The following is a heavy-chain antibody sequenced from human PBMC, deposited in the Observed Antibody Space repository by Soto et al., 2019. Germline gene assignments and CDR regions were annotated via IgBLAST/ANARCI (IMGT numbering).Heavy chain of an antibody. Sequence: GGSLRLSCAASGFTFSSYAMSWVRQAPGKGLEWVSAISGSGGITYYADSVKGRFTISRDNSKNTLYLQMNSLRAEDTAVYYCAKKTGRYFDWLLYLDYWGQGTLVTVSS. D-gene: IGHD3-9*01. J-gene: IGHJ4*02. CDR2: ISGSGGIT. V-gene: IGHV3-23*01. CDR3: AKKTGRYFDWLLYLDY. CDR1: GFTFSSYA.